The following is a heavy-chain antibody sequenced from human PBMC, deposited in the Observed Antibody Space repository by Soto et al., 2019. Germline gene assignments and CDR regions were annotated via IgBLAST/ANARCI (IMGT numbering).Heavy chain of an antibody. J-gene: IGHJ4*02. D-gene: IGHD3-22*01. CDR2: TNPNSGNT. CDR1: GYTFTSYD. V-gene: IGHV1-8*01. Sequence: QVQLVQSGAEVKKPGASVKVSCKASGYTFTSYDINWVRQATGQGLEWMGWTNPNSGNTGYAQKFQGRVTMTRSTSISTAYMELSSLRSEDTAVYYCARGGYYYDSSAYYRPFDYWGQGTLVTVSS. CDR3: ARGGYYYDSSAYYRPFDY.